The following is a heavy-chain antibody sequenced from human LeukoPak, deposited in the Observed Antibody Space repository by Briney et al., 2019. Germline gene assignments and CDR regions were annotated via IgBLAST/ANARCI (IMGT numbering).Heavy chain of an antibody. CDR3: ARAPNYYYGMDV. CDR2: IYYSVNT. V-gene: IGHV4-59*01. Sequence: SEALSLTCTVSGGSISSYYWSWIRRPPGKGLEWIGYIYYSVNTNYNPSLKSRVTISVDTSKNQFSLKLSSVTAADTAVYYCARAPNYYYGMDVWGQGTTVTVSS. CDR1: GGSISSYY. J-gene: IGHJ6*02.